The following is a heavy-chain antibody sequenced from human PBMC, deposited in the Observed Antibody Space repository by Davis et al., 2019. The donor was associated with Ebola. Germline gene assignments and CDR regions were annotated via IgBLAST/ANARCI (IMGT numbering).Heavy chain of an antibody. V-gene: IGHV3-30-3*01. J-gene: IGHJ4*02. CDR1: GFTFRSYP. CDR3: VREYSSPFLDY. D-gene: IGHD6-19*01. CDR2: TSNDGSDK. Sequence: GESLKISCAGSGFTFRSYPMHWVRQAAGKGLEWVALTSNDGSDKYYADSVKGRFTIFRDNPKNSLYLQMNSLRVDDTAVYFCVREYSSPFLDYWGQGTLVTVSS.